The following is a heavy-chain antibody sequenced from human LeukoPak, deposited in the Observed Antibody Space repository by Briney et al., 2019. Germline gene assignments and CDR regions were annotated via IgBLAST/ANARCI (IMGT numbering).Heavy chain of an antibody. D-gene: IGHD3-22*01. V-gene: IGHV4-30-4*08. J-gene: IGHJ5*02. Sequence: PSETLSLTCTVSGGSISSGDHYWSWIRQPPGKGLEWIGYIYYSGSTYYNPSLKSRVTISVDTSKNQFSLKLSSVTAADTAVYYCARDYSAWYYDSSGYYSWFDPWGQGTLVTVSS. CDR3: ARDYSAWYYDSSGYYSWFDP. CDR2: IYYSGST. CDR1: GGSISSGDHY.